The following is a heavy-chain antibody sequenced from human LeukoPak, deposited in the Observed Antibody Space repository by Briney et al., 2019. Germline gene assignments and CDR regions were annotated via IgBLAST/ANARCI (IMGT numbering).Heavy chain of an antibody. CDR2: IYYSGST. Sequence: SETLSLTCTVSGGSISSSSYYWGWIRQPPGKGLAWIGSIYYSGSTYYNPSLKSRVTISIDTSKNQFSLKLSPVPAADTPWYSCGRNSGRLGYFDYWGQGTLVTVSS. V-gene: IGHV4-39*01. CDR1: GGSISSSSYY. J-gene: IGHJ4*02. CDR3: GRNSGRLGYFDY. D-gene: IGHD1-26*01.